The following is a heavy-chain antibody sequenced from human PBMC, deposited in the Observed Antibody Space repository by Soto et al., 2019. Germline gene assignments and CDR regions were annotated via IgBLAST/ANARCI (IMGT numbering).Heavy chain of an antibody. CDR1: GGTFSSYA. CDR3: ARGDSSSSRYYYYYYGMDV. Sequence: QVQLVQSGAEVKKPGSSVKVSCKASGGTFSSYAISWVRQAPGQGLEWMGGIIPIFGTANYAQKFQGRVTITADESTSTAYMELSSLRSEDTAVYYCARGDSSSSRYYYYYYGMDVWGQGTTVTVSS. CDR2: IIPIFGTA. V-gene: IGHV1-69*01. J-gene: IGHJ6*02. D-gene: IGHD6-6*01.